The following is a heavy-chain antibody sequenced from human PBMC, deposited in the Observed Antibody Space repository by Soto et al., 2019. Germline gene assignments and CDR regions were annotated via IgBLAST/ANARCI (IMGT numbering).Heavy chain of an antibody. Sequence: GGSLRLSCAACGFTFSSYAMSWVRQAPGKGLEWVSTISGSGRTTYYADSLKGRFTISRDNSKNTLSLQMNSLRAEDTAVYYCAKLRYSSGSYSDYWGQGTLVTVSS. CDR2: ISGSGRTT. V-gene: IGHV3-23*01. D-gene: IGHD3-10*01. CDR1: GFTFSSYA. CDR3: AKLRYSSGSYSDY. J-gene: IGHJ4*02.